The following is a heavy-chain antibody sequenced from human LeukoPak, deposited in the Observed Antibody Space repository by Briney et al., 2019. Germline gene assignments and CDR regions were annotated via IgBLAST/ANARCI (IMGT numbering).Heavy chain of an antibody. V-gene: IGHV5-51*01. CDR2: IYPGDSDT. D-gene: IGHD1-26*01. J-gene: IGHJ5*02. CDR1: GYSFSSFW. Sequence: GESLKISCKGSGYSFSSFWIGWVRQMPGKGLEWMGIIYPGDSDTRYSPSFQGQVTISADKPITTAYLQWSSLKASDTAMYYCARQRRGSYSIDLWGQGTLVTVSS. CDR3: ARQRRGSYSIDL.